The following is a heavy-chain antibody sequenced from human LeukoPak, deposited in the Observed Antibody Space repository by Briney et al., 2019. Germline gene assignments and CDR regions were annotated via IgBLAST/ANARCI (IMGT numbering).Heavy chain of an antibody. CDR2: IKQDGSDK. Sequence: GGSLRLSCAASGFTFTKYWMTWVRQAPGKGLEWVGNIKQDGSDKNYMDSVKGRFTISRDNTKNSVYLQMSSLRAEDTAVYYCAREVWGPEYWGQGALVTVSS. V-gene: IGHV3-7*01. J-gene: IGHJ4*02. D-gene: IGHD1-14*01. CDR1: GFTFTKYW. CDR3: AREVWGPEY.